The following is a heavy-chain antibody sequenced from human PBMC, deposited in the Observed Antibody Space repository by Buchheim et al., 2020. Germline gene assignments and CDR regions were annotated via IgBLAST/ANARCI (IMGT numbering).Heavy chain of an antibody. V-gene: IGHV4-39*02. Sequence: QLQLQESGPGLVKPSETLSLTCTVSGGSISSSRNYWGWIRQSPGKGLAWLGSIYYSGNTYYNPSLKSRVTMSVDTSKNQFSRKLSPVTDADTAIYYCARDYYSSGQKSFDYWGQG. CDR2: IYYSGNT. CDR1: GGSISSSRNY. CDR3: ARDYYSSGQKSFDY. D-gene: IGHD6-19*01. J-gene: IGHJ4*02.